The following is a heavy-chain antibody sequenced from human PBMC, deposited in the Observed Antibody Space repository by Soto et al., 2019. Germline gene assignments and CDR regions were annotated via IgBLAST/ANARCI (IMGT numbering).Heavy chain of an antibody. J-gene: IGHJ4*02. V-gene: IGHV5-51*01. CDR3: AIRGITRDGYLDF. CDR1: GYFFPNYW. CDR2: IYPGDSET. Sequence: GESLKISCKGSGYFFPNYWIAWVRQMPGKGLEWMGIIYPGDSETRYSPSFQGQVSISADKSVRTAFLQWSSLEASDAAIYSCAIRGITRDGYLDFWGQGTLVTVSS. D-gene: IGHD1-20*01.